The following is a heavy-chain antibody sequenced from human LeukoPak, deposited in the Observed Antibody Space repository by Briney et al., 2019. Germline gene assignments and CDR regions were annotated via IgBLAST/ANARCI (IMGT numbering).Heavy chain of an antibody. CDR2: ISGDATST. V-gene: IGHV3-23*01. CDR3: AKRTSGSSWYSSDS. Sequence: GGSLRLSCAASGFTFSSFAMNWVRQAPGKGLEWVSTISGDATSTYYADSVKGRFTISRDNSKNTLYLQMNSLRADDTAVYYCAKRTSGSSWYSSDSWGQGTLVTVSS. D-gene: IGHD6-13*01. CDR1: GFTFSSFA. J-gene: IGHJ4*02.